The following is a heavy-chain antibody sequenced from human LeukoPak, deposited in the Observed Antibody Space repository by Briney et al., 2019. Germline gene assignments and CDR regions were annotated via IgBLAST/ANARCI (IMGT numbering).Heavy chain of an antibody. CDR3: ARDSRYYYYYGMDV. CDR2: IIPILGMA. J-gene: IGHJ6*02. V-gene: IGHV1-69*04. CDR1: GGTFSSYA. D-gene: IGHD2-21*02. Sequence: ASVKVSCKASGGTFSSYAISWVRQAPGQGLEWMGRIIPILGMANYAQKFQGRVTITADKSTSTAYMELSSLRSEDTAVYYCARDSRYYYYYGMDVWGQGTTVTVSS.